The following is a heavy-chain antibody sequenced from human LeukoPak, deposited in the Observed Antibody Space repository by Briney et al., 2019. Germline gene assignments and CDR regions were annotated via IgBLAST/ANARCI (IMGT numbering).Heavy chain of an antibody. V-gene: IGHV4-59*11. CDR1: GVSIRSHY. CDR3: ARDGYGSGSGDY. Sequence: SETLSLTCTVSGVSIRSHYWSWIRQPPGKGLEWIGYIYYSGSTNYNPSLKSRVTISVDTSKNQFSLKLSSVTAADTAVYYCARDGYGSGSGDYWGQGTLVTVSS. CDR2: IYYSGST. J-gene: IGHJ4*02. D-gene: IGHD3-10*01.